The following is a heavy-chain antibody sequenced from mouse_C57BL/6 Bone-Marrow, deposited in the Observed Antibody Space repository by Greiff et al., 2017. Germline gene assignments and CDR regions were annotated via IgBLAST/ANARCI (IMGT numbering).Heavy chain of an antibody. Sequence: QVQLQQSGTELVKPGASVKLSCKASGYTFTSYWMHWVKQRPGQGLEWIGNINPSNGGTNYNEKFKSKATLTVDTSSSTAYMPLSSLTSEDSAVYYCARMGMAGILRPWFAYWGQGTLVTVSA. V-gene: IGHV1-53*01. CDR3: ARMGMAGILRPWFAY. J-gene: IGHJ3*01. CDR1: GYTFTSYW. CDR2: INPSNGGT. D-gene: IGHD1-1*01.